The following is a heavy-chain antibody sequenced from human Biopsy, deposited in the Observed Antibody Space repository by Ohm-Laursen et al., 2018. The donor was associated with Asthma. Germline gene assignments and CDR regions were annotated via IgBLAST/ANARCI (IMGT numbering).Heavy chain of an antibody. CDR3: ARVASYGDIYFAIDV. D-gene: IGHD4-17*01. V-gene: IGHV4-30-4*01. Sequence: TLSLTCTVSRGYIRSYDHHWAWIRQPPGKGLEWIGSGFYSGTTHYSPSLARRVSISVDTSRNRFSMTLRSVTAADSAVYFCARVASYGDIYFAIDVWGPGTTVSV. CDR2: GFYSGTT. J-gene: IGHJ6*02. CDR1: RGYIRSYDHH.